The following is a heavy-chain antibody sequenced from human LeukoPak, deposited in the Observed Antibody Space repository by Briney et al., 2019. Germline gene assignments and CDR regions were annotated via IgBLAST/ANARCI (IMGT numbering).Heavy chain of an antibody. CDR3: AREPNHGPAIADNDPAASAGY. Sequence: ASVKVCCKASGYTFTGYYMHWVRQAPGQGLEWMGWINPNSGGTNYAQKFQGRVTMTRDTSISTAYMELSRLRSDDTAVYYCAREPNHGPAIADNDPAASAGYWGQGTLVTVSS. CDR2: INPNSGGT. CDR1: GYTFTGYY. J-gene: IGHJ4*02. V-gene: IGHV1-2*02. D-gene: IGHD2-2*01.